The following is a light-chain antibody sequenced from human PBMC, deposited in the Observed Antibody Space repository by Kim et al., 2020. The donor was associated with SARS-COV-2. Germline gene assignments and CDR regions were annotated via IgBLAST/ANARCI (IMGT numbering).Light chain of an antibody. CDR2: DVS. Sequence: QSVTISCTGTSSDVGGYNHVSCYQQHPGKAPKLMIYDVSKRPSGVPDRFSGSKSGNTASLTISRLQAEDEADYYCCSYAGIYTYVFGTGTKVTVL. V-gene: IGLV2-11*01. J-gene: IGLJ1*01. CDR1: SSDVGGYNH. CDR3: CSYAGIYTYV.